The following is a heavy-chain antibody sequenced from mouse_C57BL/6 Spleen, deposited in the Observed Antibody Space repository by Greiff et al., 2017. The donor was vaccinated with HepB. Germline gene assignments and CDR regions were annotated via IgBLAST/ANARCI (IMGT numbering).Heavy chain of an antibody. J-gene: IGHJ4*01. CDR3: ARKGLLRQYYAMDY. CDR1: GYTFTSYW. D-gene: IGHD2-3*01. Sequence: VQLQQSGAELVKPGASVKMSCKASGYTFTSYWITWVKQRPGQGLEWIGDIYPGSGSTNYNEKFKSKATLTVDTSSSTAYMQLSSLTSEDSAVYYCARKGLLRQYYAMDYWGQGTSVTVSS. CDR2: IYPGSGST. V-gene: IGHV1-55*01.